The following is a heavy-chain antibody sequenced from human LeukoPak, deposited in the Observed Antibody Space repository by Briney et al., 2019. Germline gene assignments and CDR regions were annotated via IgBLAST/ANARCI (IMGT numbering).Heavy chain of an antibody. D-gene: IGHD3-10*01. Sequence: GGSLRLSCAASGFTFNIYAMTWVRQSPGKGLEWVSGIRGSGESTYYADSVKGRFTISRDNSKNTLFLQMNSLRGEDTAVYYCAKSIGSGSLLVWFDPWGPGTLVTVAS. CDR1: GFTFNIYA. CDR3: AKSIGSGSLLVWFDP. CDR2: IRGSGEST. J-gene: IGHJ5*02. V-gene: IGHV3-23*01.